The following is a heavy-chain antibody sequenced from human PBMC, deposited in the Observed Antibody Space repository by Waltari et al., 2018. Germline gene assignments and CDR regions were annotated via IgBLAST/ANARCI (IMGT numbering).Heavy chain of an antibody. J-gene: IGHJ4*02. CDR3: VRERRTTLTNDY. V-gene: IGHV3-30*01. Sequence: QVQLVESGGGVVQPARSLRLSCAASGFTFSTCTMHWVRQATGKGLEWVSVISFDGRNKYYADSVKGRFTISRDNSKNTQYLQMDSLRAEDTAIYYCVRERRTTLTNDYWGQGTLVTVSS. CDR2: ISFDGRNK. CDR1: GFTFSTCT. D-gene: IGHD4-4*01.